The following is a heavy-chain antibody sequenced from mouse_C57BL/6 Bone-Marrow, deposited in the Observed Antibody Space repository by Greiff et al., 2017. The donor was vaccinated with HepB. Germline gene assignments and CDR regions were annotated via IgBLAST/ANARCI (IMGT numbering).Heavy chain of an antibody. Sequence: VMLVESGPGLVQPSQSLSITCTVSGFSLTSYGVHWVRQSPGKGLEWLGVIWSGGSTDYNAAFISRLSISKDNSKSQVFFKMNSLQADDTAIYYCARNWDGIYYAMDYWGQGTSVTVSS. V-gene: IGHV2-2*01. J-gene: IGHJ4*01. CDR3: ARNWDGIYYAMDY. CDR2: IWSGGST. D-gene: IGHD2-1*01. CDR1: GFSLTSYG.